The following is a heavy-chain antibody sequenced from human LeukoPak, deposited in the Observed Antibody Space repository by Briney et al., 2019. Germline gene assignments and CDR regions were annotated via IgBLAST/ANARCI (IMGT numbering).Heavy chain of an antibody. V-gene: IGHV1-18*01. D-gene: IGHD2-15*01. CDR1: GYTFTSYG. CDR2: ISTYNGNT. Sequence: ASVKVSCKASGYTFTSYGISWVRQAPGQGLEGMGWISTYNGNTNYAQKFQGRVTLTTDTSTRTAYMDLRSLRSDDTAVYHCARVALGSWYFDLWGRGTLVTVSS. CDR3: ARVALGSWYFDL. J-gene: IGHJ2*01.